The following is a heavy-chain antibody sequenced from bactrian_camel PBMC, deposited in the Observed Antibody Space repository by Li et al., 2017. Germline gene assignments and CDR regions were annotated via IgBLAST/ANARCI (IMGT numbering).Heavy chain of an antibody. CDR2: IDSDG. CDR1: GYDKPNYC. CDR3: ATGYSGTWWP. V-gene: IGHV3S57*01. J-gene: IGHJ4*01. D-gene: IGHD2*01. Sequence: HVQLVESGGEPVQAGGSLRLSCEGSGYDKPNYCMGWARQAPGKEREGVAAIDSDGYADSVKGRFTIYKDRAKNTLYLQMNSLKSEDTALYYCATGYSGTWWPRGQGTQVTVST.